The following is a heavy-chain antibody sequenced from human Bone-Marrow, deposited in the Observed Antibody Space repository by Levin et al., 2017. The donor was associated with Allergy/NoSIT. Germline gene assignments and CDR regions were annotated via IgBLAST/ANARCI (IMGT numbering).Heavy chain of an antibody. Sequence: SETLSLTCTVFGGSISSYYWSWIRQSPGKGLEWIGYIYGSGRTDYNPSLKSRVTMSVDTSKNQFSLKLRSVTAADTAVYYCASYTGSAYYDKWGRGILVTVSS. CDR2: IYGSGRT. J-gene: IGHJ4*02. CDR3: ASYTGSAYYDK. D-gene: IGHD2-8*02. CDR1: GGSISSYY. V-gene: IGHV4-4*08.